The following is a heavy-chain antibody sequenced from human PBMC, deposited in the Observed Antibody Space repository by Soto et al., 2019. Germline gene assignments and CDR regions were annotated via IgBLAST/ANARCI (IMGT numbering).Heavy chain of an antibody. CDR3: ARRACSSASCDGLMTTVSTEAFDI. D-gene: IGHD2-2*01. Sequence: GESLKISCKASRYSFTNYWIGWVRQMPGKGLEWMGIIYPGDSDTRYSPSFQGQVTISADKSISTAYLQWNSLKDSDTAVYYCARRACSSASCDGLMTTVSTEAFDIWGQGTVVTVSS. CDR2: IYPGDSDT. V-gene: IGHV5-51*01. CDR1: RYSFTNYW. J-gene: IGHJ3*02.